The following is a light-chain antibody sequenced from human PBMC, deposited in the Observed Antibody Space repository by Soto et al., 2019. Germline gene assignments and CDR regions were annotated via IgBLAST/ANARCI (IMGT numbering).Light chain of an antibody. CDR3: AAWDDSLNGVI. CDR1: RSNIVSYT. CDR2: SNN. J-gene: IGLJ2*01. V-gene: IGLV1-44*01. Sequence: QSVLTQPPSASGTPGQRVTISCSGSRSNIVSYTVNWYQHLPGTAPKLLIYSNNQRPSGVPDRFSGSKSGTSASLAISGLQSEDEADYYCAAWDDSLNGVIFGGGTKVTVL.